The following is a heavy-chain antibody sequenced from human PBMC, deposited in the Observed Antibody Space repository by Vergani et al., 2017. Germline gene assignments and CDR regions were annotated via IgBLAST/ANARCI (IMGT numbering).Heavy chain of an antibody. CDR3: TRQVVYDSSGYRDY. CDR2: IRSKANSYAT. Sequence: EVQLVESGGGLVQPGGSLKLSCAASGFTLSGSAMHCVRQASGKGLEWVGRIRSKANSYATAYAASVKGRFTISRDDSKNTAYLQMNSLKTEDTAVYYCTRQVVYDSSGYRDYWGQGTLVTVSS. J-gene: IGHJ4*02. CDR1: GFTLSGSA. V-gene: IGHV3-73*01. D-gene: IGHD3-22*01.